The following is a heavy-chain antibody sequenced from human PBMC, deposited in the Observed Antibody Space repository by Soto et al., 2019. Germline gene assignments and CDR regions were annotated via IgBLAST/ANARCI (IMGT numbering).Heavy chain of an antibody. Sequence: EVQLVESGGGLVQPGRSLRLSCAASGFTFDDYAMHWVRQVPGKGLEWVSGISWNTFTIGYADSVKGRFTISRDNAKNSLNLPMNSLRAEDTALYYCAKDRERGRLGESSFEIWGQGTMVTVSS. CDR1: GFTFDDYA. CDR3: AKDRERGRLGESSFEI. J-gene: IGHJ3*02. V-gene: IGHV3-9*01. D-gene: IGHD3-10*01. CDR2: ISWNTFTI.